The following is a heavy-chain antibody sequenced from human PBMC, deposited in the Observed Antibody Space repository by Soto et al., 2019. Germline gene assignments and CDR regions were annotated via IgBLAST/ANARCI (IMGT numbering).Heavy chain of an antibody. V-gene: IGHV3-48*03. Sequence: PGGSLRLSCVASGFTFSSYDMNWVRQAPGKGPEWVSHISGSGTTIYYADSVRGRFTISRDNAKNSLYLQMNSLRAEDTAVYYCARGDFWSGYYDYRGQGTLVTVSS. D-gene: IGHD3-3*01. CDR1: GFTFSSYD. CDR3: ARGDFWSGYYDY. J-gene: IGHJ4*02. CDR2: ISGSGTTI.